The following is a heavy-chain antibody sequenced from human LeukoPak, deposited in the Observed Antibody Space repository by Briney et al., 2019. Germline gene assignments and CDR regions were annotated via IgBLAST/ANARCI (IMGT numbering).Heavy chain of an antibody. Sequence: PGGSLRLSCAASGFTFSSYAMSWVRQAPGKGLEWVAVIWYDGSNKYYADSVKGRFTISRDNSKNTLYLQMNSLRDDDTAVYYCVRGVGVSRFNYLDPWGQGTLVIVSS. CDR2: IWYDGSNK. CDR1: GFTFSSYA. D-gene: IGHD1-7*01. J-gene: IGHJ5*02. V-gene: IGHV3-33*08. CDR3: VRGVGVSRFNYLDP.